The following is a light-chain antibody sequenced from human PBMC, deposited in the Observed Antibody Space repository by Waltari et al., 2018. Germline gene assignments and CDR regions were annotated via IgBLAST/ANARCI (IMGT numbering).Light chain of an antibody. CDR1: STEFATYTL. CDR3: CSYTGSSTSYG. Sequence: QSALSQPASVSGSPGPSPTIPCTGASTEFATYTLVPWYQHHPNRAPKLIIYEATKRPSGISHRFSGAKSGATASLRISGLQADDEADYYCCSYTGSSTSYGCGGGTKVTVL. J-gene: IGLJ1*01. CDR2: EAT. V-gene: IGLV2-23*01.